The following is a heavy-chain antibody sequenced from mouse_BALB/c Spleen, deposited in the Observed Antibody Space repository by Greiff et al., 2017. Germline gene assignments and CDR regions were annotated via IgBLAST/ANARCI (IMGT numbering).Heavy chain of an antibody. CDR2: IDPVNGNT. CDR3: VPDYYGSSSDY. D-gene: IGHD1-1*01. J-gene: IGHJ2*01. CDR1: GFNIKDTY. V-gene: IGHV14-3*02. Sequence: VQLQQSGAELVKPGASVKLSCTASGFNIKDTYMHWVKQRPEQGLEWIGRIDPVNGNTKYDPKFQGKATITADTSSNTAYLQLSSLTSEDTAVYYCVPDYYGSSSDYWGQGTTLTVSS.